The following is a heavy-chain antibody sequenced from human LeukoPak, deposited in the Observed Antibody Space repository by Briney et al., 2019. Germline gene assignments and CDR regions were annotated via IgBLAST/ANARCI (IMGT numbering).Heavy chain of an antibody. J-gene: IGHJ2*01. Sequence: PSQTLSLTCAISGDSVSSNRVAWNWIRQSPSRGLEWLGRTYYRSKWYSDYAVSVKRRITINPDTSKNQFSLQLNSVTPEDTAVYYCARENYSRGWSHWYFDLWGRGTLVTVSS. D-gene: IGHD6-19*01. CDR3: ARENYSRGWSHWYFDL. CDR2: TYYRSKWYS. V-gene: IGHV6-1*01. CDR1: GDSVSSNRVA.